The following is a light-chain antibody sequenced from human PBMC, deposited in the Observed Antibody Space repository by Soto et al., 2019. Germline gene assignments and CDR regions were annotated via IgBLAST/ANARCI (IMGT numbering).Light chain of an antibody. CDR1: QSVSLS. Sequence: EIVLTQSPATLSLSAGGRATLSCRASQSVSLSLAWYQQKPGQAPRLLIYGASTRATGIPARFSGSGSGTEFTLTISSLQSEDFAVYYCQQYNNWPPITFGQGTRLEIK. J-gene: IGKJ5*01. V-gene: IGKV3-15*01. CDR2: GAS. CDR3: QQYNNWPPIT.